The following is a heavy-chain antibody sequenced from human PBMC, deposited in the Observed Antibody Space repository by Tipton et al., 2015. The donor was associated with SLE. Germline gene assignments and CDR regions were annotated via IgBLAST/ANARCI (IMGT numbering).Heavy chain of an antibody. J-gene: IGHJ4*02. CDR1: GFTFSSYS. D-gene: IGHD2-15*01. CDR3: AKEDMEYFDY. Sequence: SLRLSCAASGFTFSSYSMSWVRQAPGKGLEWVSAIRCSDGSTYYADSVKGRFTISRDNSKNTLYLQMNSLRAEDTAVYYCAKEDMEYFDYWGQGTLVTVSS. V-gene: IGHV3-23*01. CDR2: IRCSDGST.